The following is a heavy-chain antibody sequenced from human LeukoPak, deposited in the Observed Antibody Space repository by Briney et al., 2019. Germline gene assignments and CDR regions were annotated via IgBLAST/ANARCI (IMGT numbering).Heavy chain of an antibody. D-gene: IGHD1-14*01. V-gene: IGHV4-39*07. J-gene: IGHJ4*02. CDR3: ARDTGVRPRVAHFDY. CDR2: IFYSGST. Sequence: SETLSLTCTVSSGSISTSNYYWGWVRQPPGKALEWIGNIFYSGSTYYSPSLKSRVTISLDTSRNQFSLKLNSVTPEDTAVYYCARDTGVRPRVAHFDYWGQGTLVTVSS. CDR1: SGSISTSNYY.